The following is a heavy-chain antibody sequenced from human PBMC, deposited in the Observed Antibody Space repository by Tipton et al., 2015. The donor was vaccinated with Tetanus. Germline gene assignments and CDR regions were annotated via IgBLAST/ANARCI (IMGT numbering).Heavy chain of an antibody. CDR1: GYSFNIYW. Sequence: QLVQSGAEVKKPGESLKISCSGSGYSFNIYWLAWVRQMPGKGLEWMGIIYPDDSDTRYSPSFQGQVTISADKSTTTAYLQWSSLKASDTAMYYCARRLGPYTGDHFWHFDPWGRGTLVTVSS. J-gene: IGHJ2*01. V-gene: IGHV5-51*01. D-gene: IGHD7-27*01. CDR2: IYPDDSDT. CDR3: ARRLGPYTGDHFWHFDP.